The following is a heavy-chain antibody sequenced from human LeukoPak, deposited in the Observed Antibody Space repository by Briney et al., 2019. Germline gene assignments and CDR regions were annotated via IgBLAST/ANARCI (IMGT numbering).Heavy chain of an antibody. Sequence: PGGSLRLSCAASGFTFDDYGMSWVRQAPGKGLEWVSGINWNGGSTGYTDSVKGRFTISRDNAKNSLYLQMNSLRVEDTAVYYCAGDRVTMIRGVRILDYYYYYMDVWGKGTTVTISS. CDR2: INWNGGST. D-gene: IGHD3-10*01. CDR3: AGDRVTMIRGVRILDYYYYYMDV. V-gene: IGHV3-20*04. J-gene: IGHJ6*03. CDR1: GFTFDDYG.